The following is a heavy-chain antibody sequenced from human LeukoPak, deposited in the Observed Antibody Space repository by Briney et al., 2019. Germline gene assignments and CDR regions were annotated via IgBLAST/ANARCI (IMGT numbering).Heavy chain of an antibody. CDR3: ARVDHSSGWLFEGAWYFDY. D-gene: IGHD6-19*01. CDR1: GFTFSSYW. Sequence: GGSLRLSCAASGFTFSSYWMHWVRQAPGKGLVLVSRINSDGSSTSYADSVKGRFTISRDNAKNTLYLQMNSLRAEDTAVYYCARVDHSSGWLFEGAWYFDYWGQGTLVTVSS. CDR2: INSDGSST. J-gene: IGHJ4*02. V-gene: IGHV3-74*01.